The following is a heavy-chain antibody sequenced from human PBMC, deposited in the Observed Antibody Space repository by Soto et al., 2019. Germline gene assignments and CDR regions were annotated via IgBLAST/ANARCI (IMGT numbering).Heavy chain of an antibody. CDR3: ASPSIAGRPYYDYDGMDV. J-gene: IGHJ6*02. Sequence: QVQLVQSGAEVKKPGSSVKVSCKASGGTFSSYASSWVRQSPGQGLEWMGGIIPIFGTANYAQKFQGRVTITADESTSTAYMELSSLRAEDTAGDYCASPSIAGRPYYDYDGMDVWGQGTTVPVSS. CDR2: IIPIFGTA. V-gene: IGHV1-69*01. D-gene: IGHD6-6*01. CDR1: GGTFSSYA.